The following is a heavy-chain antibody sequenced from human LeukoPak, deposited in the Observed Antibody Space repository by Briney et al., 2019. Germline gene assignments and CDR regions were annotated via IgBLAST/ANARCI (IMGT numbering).Heavy chain of an antibody. CDR3: TKGGAVSSKSITMIRGTRRYYYYMDV. Sequence: GGSLRLSCAASGFTFSSYGMHWVRQAPGKGLEWVAFIRYDGSNKYYADSVKGRFTISRDNSKNTLYLQMNRLRAEDTAVYYCTKGGAVSSKSITMIRGTRRYYYYMDVWGKGTTVTIS. V-gene: IGHV3-30*02. CDR1: GFTFSSYG. CDR2: IRYDGSNK. D-gene: IGHD3-10*01. J-gene: IGHJ6*03.